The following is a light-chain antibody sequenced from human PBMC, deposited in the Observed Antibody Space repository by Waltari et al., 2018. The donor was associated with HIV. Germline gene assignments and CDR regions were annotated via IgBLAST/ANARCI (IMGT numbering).Light chain of an antibody. V-gene: IGLV1-36*01. CDR2: YDD. CDR3: AAWDDYLNGYV. Sequence: QSVLTQPPSVSEPPSQRVTLSCPGSSSYIGNNAVNWYQQVPGKAPKLLIYYDDPLSSGVSDRFSGSKSGTSASLAIRGLQSEDEAEYYCAAWDDYLNGYVFGSGTKVTVL. CDR1: SSYIGNNA. J-gene: IGLJ1*01.